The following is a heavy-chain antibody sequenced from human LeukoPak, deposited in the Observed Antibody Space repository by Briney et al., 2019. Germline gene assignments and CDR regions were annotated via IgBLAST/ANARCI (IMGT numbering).Heavy chain of an antibody. Sequence: PSETLSLTCAVYGGSFSGYYWSWIRQPPGKGLEWIGEINHSGSTNYNPSLKSRVTISVDTSKNQFSLKLSSVTAADTAVYYCARGVSGSYGYYFDYWGQGTLVTVSS. CDR2: INHSGST. CDR1: GGSFSGYY. J-gene: IGHJ4*02. CDR3: ARGVSGSYGYYFDY. D-gene: IGHD1-26*01. V-gene: IGHV4-34*01.